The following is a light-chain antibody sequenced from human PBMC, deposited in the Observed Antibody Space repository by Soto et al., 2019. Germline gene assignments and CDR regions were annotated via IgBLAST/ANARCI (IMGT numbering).Light chain of an antibody. CDR2: GVS. CDR1: SSDVGGYNY. J-gene: IGLJ2*01. CDR3: SSNTTNTPLV. V-gene: IGLV2-14*01. Sequence: QSVLTQPASVSGSPGQSITISCTGTSSDVGGYNYVSWYQQHPGKAPKLMIYGVSYRPSGVSNRFSGSKSGNTASLTISGLQAEDEADYYCSSNTTNTPLVFGGGTKLTVL.